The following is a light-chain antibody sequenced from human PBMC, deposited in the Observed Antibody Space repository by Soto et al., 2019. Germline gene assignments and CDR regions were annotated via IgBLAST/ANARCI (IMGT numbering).Light chain of an antibody. CDR2: DVS. CDR1: SSDVGGYNY. V-gene: IGLV2-14*01. CDR3: SSYTSSSIVV. J-gene: IGLJ2*01. Sequence: QSALTQPASVSGSPGQSITISCTGTSSDVGGYNYVSWYQQHPGKAPKLMIYDVSNRPSGVSNRFSGSKSGNTASLTISGLQAEDAADYYCSSYTSSSIVVFGGGTKLT.